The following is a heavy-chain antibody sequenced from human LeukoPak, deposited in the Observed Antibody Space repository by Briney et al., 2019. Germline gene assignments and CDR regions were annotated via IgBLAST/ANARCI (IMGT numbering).Heavy chain of an antibody. Sequence: SETLSLTCAVSGGSISSSNWWSWVHQPPGKGLEWIGEIYHSGSTNYNPSLKSRVTISVDKSKNQFSLKLSSVTAADTAVYYCAREGDYGDYHRTFDYWGQGTLVTVSS. V-gene: IGHV4-4*02. CDR1: GGSISSSNW. CDR2: IYHSGST. D-gene: IGHD4-17*01. J-gene: IGHJ4*02. CDR3: AREGDYGDYHRTFDY.